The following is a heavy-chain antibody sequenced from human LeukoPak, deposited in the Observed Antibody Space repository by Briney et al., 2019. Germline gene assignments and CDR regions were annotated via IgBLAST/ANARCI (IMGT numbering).Heavy chain of an antibody. J-gene: IGHJ4*02. CDR2: ISYDGSNK. V-gene: IGHV3-30-3*01. D-gene: IGHD3-22*01. CDR1: GFTFSSFP. CDR3: ARNRDNSGSYAYYFDY. Sequence: PGRSLRLSCAASGFTFSSFPIHWVRQAPGKGLEWVALISYDGSNKCYADSVKGRFTISRDNSKNTLYLQMNSLRAEDTAVYYCARNRDNSGSYAYYFDYWGQGTRVTVSS.